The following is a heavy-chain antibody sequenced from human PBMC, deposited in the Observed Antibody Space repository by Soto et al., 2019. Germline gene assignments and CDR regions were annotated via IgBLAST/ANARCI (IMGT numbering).Heavy chain of an antibody. CDR1: GGSISSSSYY. CDR2: IYYSGST. V-gene: IGHV4-39*01. D-gene: IGHD3-9*01. J-gene: IGHJ4*02. Sequence: SESLSLTCTVSGGSISSSSYYCGWIRQPPGKGLEWIGSIYYSGSTYYNPSLKRRVTISVDTSKNQFSLKLSSVTAADTAVYYCARGRITIFGNHYFDYWGQGTLVTVS. CDR3: ARGRITIFGNHYFDY.